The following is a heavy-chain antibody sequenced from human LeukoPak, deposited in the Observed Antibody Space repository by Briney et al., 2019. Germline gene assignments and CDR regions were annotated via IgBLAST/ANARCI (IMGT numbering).Heavy chain of an antibody. J-gene: IGHJ1*01. D-gene: IGHD3-10*01. CDR1: GFTSSIYA. CDR2: ISDSGDST. V-gene: IGHV3-23*01. Sequence: GGSLRLSCAASGFTSSIYAMSWVRQAPVKGLEWVSGISDSGDSTYYADSVKGRFTISRDNSKNMLYLQMNSLRAEDTAVYYCAKQVYYGSGSLHYFQHWGQGTLVTVSS. CDR3: AKQVYYGSGSLHYFQH.